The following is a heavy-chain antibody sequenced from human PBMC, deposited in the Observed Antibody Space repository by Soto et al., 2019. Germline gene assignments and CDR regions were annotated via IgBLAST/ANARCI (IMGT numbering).Heavy chain of an antibody. D-gene: IGHD4-17*01. CDR1: GFTFSSYA. CDR2: ISSNGGST. V-gene: IGHV3-64*01. J-gene: IGHJ4*02. Sequence: EVQLVESGGGLVQPGGSLRLSCPASGFTFSSYAMHWVRQAPGKGLEYVSAISSNGGSTYYANSVKGRFTISRDNSKDTLYLQMGSLRTEDIAVYYCARDQEGSVTTCDYWGQGTLVTVSS. CDR3: ARDQEGSVTTCDY.